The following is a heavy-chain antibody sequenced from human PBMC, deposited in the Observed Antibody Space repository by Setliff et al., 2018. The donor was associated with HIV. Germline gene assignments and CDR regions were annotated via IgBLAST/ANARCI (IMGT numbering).Heavy chain of an antibody. V-gene: IGHV3-20*04. CDR1: GFTFSNYG. Sequence: GESLKISCAASGFTFSNYGMHWVRQAPGKGLEWVSGINWDGSSTGFADSVKGRFTISRDNAKSSLYLQMNNLRADDTAFYYCAGGSAGLDYWGQGTLVTVSS. D-gene: IGHD6-13*01. CDR3: AGGSAGLDY. J-gene: IGHJ4*02. CDR2: INWDGSST.